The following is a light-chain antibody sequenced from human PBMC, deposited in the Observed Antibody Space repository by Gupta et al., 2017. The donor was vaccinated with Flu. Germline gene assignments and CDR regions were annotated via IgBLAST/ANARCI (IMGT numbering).Light chain of an antibody. CDR1: QGISRY. V-gene: IGKV1-8*01. CDR2: GAS. J-gene: IGKJ1*01. Sequence: AIRMTQSPSSFSASAGDRVTITCRASQGISRYLAWYQQKPGKAPRLLIYGASSLQTGVPSRFSGSGSGTDFTLTITYLQSEDFATYYCQQYYSHPRTFGQGTKVEIK. CDR3: QQYYSHPRT.